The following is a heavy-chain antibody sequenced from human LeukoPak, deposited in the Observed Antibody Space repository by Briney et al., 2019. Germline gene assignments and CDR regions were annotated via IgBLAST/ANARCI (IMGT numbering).Heavy chain of an antibody. Sequence: PGGSLRLSCEACGFTFIGYGVHWLRQARGGGLEWVAGISYDGSNQYYTDSVKGRFTISRDNAKNTLYLQMNSLRAGDTAVYICARSPHDYWGQGTLVTVSS. CDR1: GFTFIGYG. V-gene: IGHV3-30*03. J-gene: IGHJ4*02. CDR3: ARSPHDY. CDR2: ISYDGSNQ.